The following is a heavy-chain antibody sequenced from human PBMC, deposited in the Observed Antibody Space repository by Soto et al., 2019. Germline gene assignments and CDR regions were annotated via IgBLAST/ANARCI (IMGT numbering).Heavy chain of an antibody. D-gene: IGHD3-22*01. CDR1: GGSVRSSSYY. J-gene: IGHJ3*01. Sequence: PSETLSLTCTVSGGSVRSSSYYWSWIRQPPGKGLEWIGYIYYSGSTDYNPSLKGRLTISVDTSKNQFSLELSSLTAADTGVYYCAGALHYCDDSFDVWGQGTMVTVSS. CDR3: AGALHYCDDSFDV. CDR2: IYYSGST. V-gene: IGHV4-61*01.